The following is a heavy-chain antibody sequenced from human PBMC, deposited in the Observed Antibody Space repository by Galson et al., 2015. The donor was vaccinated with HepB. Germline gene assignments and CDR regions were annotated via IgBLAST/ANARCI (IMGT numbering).Heavy chain of an antibody. CDR1: GGSISSSSYY. J-gene: IGHJ4*02. D-gene: IGHD4-17*01. Sequence: ETLSLTCTVSGGSISSSSYYWGWIRQPPGKGLEWIGSIYYSGSTYYNPSHKSRVTISVDTSKNQFSLKLSSVTAADTAVYYCSRRPWAQRYGDYGADYWGQGTLVTVSS. V-gene: IGHV4-39*01. CDR3: SRRPWAQRYGDYGADY. CDR2: IYYSGST.